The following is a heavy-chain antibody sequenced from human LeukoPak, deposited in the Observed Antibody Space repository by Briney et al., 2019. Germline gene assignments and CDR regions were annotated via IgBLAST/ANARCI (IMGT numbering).Heavy chain of an antibody. CDR3: ARDREARIAAAGTFDY. V-gene: IGHV3-21*01. J-gene: IGHJ4*02. CDR2: ISSSSSYI. Sequence: GGSLRLSCAASGFTFSSYSMNWVRQAPGKGLEWVSSISSSSSYIYYADSVKGRFTISRDNAKNSPYLQMNSLRAEDTAVYYCARDREARIAAAGTFDYWGQGTLVTVSS. CDR1: GFTFSSYS. D-gene: IGHD6-13*01.